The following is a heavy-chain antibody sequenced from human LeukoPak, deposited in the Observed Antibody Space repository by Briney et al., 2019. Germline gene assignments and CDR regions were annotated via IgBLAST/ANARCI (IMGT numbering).Heavy chain of an antibody. D-gene: IGHD2-15*01. Sequence: SETLSLTCTVSGGSISSYYWSWIRQPPGKGLEWIGYIYTSGSTNYNPSLKSRVTISVDTSKNQFSLKLSSVTAADTAVYYCARDFGSGVDYWGQGTLVTVSS. V-gene: IGHV4-59*01. CDR3: ARDFGSGVDY. CDR1: GGSISSYY. J-gene: IGHJ4*02. CDR2: IYTSGST.